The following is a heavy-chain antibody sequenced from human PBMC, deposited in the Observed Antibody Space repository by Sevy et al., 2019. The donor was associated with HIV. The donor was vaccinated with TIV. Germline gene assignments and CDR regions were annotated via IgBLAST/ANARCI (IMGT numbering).Heavy chain of an antibody. Sequence: SETLSLTCTISGDSLNSYYWTWIRQPPGKGLEWVGCVYYSGSTNYNPSLKSRVTMSVDTSKNQFSLNLRSVTAADTAVYYCARDRASGLHELDKWSQGTLVTVSS. CDR3: ARDRASGLHELDK. D-gene: IGHD6-19*01. CDR1: GDSLNSYY. CDR2: VYYSGST. J-gene: IGHJ4*02. V-gene: IGHV4-59*13.